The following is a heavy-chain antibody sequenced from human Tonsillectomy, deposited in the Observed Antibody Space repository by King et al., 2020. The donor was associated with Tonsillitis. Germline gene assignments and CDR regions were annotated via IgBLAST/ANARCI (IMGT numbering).Heavy chain of an antibody. CDR1: GFTFSDYY. CDR3: ARGTSVVPAAMLY. Sequence: QLVQSGGGLVKPGGSLRLSCAASGFTFSDYYMSWVRQAPGKGLEWLSYITSSSTYTNYADSVKGRFIISRDNAKNSLYLQMNSLRAEDTAFYYCARGTSVVPAAMLYWGQGTLVTVSS. D-gene: IGHD2-2*01. J-gene: IGHJ4*02. V-gene: IGHV3-11*06. CDR2: ITSSSTYT.